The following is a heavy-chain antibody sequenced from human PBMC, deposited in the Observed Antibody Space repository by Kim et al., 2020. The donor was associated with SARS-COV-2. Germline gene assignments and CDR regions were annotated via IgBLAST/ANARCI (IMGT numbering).Heavy chain of an antibody. V-gene: IGHV4-59*08. CDR1: GGSISSYY. CDR3: ARHGGARWLQSTSWYFDL. D-gene: IGHD5-12*01. CDR2: IYYSGST. J-gene: IGHJ2*01. Sequence: SETLSLTCTVSGGSISSYYWSWIRQPPGKGLEWIGYIYYSGSTNYNPSLKSRVTISVDTSKNQFSLKLSSVTAADTVVYYCARHGGARWLQSTSWYFDLWGRGTLVTVSS.